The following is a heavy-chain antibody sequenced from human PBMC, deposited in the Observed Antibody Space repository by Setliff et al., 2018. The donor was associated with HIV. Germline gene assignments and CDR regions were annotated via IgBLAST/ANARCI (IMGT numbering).Heavy chain of an antibody. D-gene: IGHD5-18*01. Sequence: ASVKVSCKASGGTFSSYAISWVRQAPGQGLEWMGGIIPIFGIANYAQKFQGRVTITTDESTSTAYMELSSLRSEDTAVYYCARGESDVLGDTAMGPFGYWGQGTLVTVSS. J-gene: IGHJ4*02. CDR3: ARGESDVLGDTAMGPFGY. CDR2: IIPIFGIA. V-gene: IGHV1-69*05. CDR1: GGTFSSYA.